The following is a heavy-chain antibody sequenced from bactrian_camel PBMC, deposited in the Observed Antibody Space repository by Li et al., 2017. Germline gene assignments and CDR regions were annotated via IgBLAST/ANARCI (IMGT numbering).Heavy chain of an antibody. CDR1: EYAYNSNS. D-gene: IGHD5*01. CDR2: IYFGSGST. Sequence: VQLVESGGGSVQAGGSLRLSCVASEYAYNSNSMGWVRQVPGKEREGVASIYFGSGSTYYADSEKDRFTISQDNAKNTVYLQMDNLQPEDTAIYYCAANTIFRGAHRVPWSEDVAYWGQGTQVTVS. J-gene: IGHJ4*01. CDR3: AANTIFRGAHRVPWSEDVAY. V-gene: IGHV3S31*01.